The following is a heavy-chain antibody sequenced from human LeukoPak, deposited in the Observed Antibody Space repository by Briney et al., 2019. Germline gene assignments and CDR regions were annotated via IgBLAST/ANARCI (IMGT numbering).Heavy chain of an antibody. V-gene: IGHV4-39*01. CDR1: GGSISYSSYY. CDR3: ARHTYYGSGILGGLYYFDY. Sequence: KPSETLSLTCTVSGGSISYSSYYWGWIRQPPGKGLEWIGSIHYSGSTYYNPSLKSRVTISVDTSKNQFSLKLSSVTAADTAVYYCARHTYYGSGILGGLYYFDYWGQGTLVTVSS. D-gene: IGHD3-10*01. J-gene: IGHJ4*02. CDR2: IHYSGST.